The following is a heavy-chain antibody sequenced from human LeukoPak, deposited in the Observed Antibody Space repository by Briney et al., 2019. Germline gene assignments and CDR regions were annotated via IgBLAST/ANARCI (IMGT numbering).Heavy chain of an antibody. D-gene: IGHD6-19*01. Sequence: ASVKVSCKASGYTFTSYGISWVRQAPGQGLEWMGWISAYNGNTNYAQKLQGRVTITRDTSASTAYMELSSLRSEDTAVYYCASLSGWSDAFDIWGQGTMVTVSS. J-gene: IGHJ3*02. V-gene: IGHV1-18*01. CDR1: GYTFTSYG. CDR3: ASLSGWSDAFDI. CDR2: ISAYNGNT.